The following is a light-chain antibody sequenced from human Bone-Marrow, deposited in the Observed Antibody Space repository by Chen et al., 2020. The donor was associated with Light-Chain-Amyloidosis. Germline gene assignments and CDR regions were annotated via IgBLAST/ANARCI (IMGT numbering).Light chain of an antibody. CDR3: QQYKSYSFT. J-gene: IGKJ2*01. CDR2: KAS. Sequence: DIRMTQSPSTLSASVGDRVTITCRASQSIVDWLAWYQQKPGKAPDLLITKASNLQRGVPSRFSGGGFETEFSLTIDNLQPDDCAIYYCQQYKSYSFTFGQGTKLEV. CDR1: QSIVDW. V-gene: IGKV1-5*03.